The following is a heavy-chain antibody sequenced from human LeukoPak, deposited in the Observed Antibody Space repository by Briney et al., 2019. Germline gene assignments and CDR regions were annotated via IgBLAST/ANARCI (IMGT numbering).Heavy chain of an antibody. V-gene: IGHV4-30-4*01. Sequence: SETLSLTCSVSGGSVSSGDFYWSWIRQSPGKGLEWVGPIYYSGRTFYKASLKNRVGISRDTSKNQMFLNLTSVTAADPAVYYCARDVGLGGCLWGRGTLVTVSS. J-gene: IGHJ4*02. D-gene: IGHD3/OR15-3a*01. CDR1: GGSVSSGDFY. CDR3: ARDVGLGGCL. CDR2: IYYSGRT.